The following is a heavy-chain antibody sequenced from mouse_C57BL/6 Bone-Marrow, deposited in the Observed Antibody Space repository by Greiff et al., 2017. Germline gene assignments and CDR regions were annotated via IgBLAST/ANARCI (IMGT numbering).Heavy chain of an antibody. Sequence: DVHLVESGGGLVQPGGSMKLSCVASGFTFSNYWMNWVRQSPEKGLEWVAQIRLKSDNYATHYAESVKGRFTISRDDSKSSVYLQMNNLRAEDTGIYYCTDALITTVVPPYWYFDVWGTGTTVTVSS. CDR2: IRLKSDNYAT. V-gene: IGHV6-3*01. CDR1: GFTFSNYW. D-gene: IGHD1-1*01. J-gene: IGHJ1*03. CDR3: TDALITTVVPPYWYFDV.